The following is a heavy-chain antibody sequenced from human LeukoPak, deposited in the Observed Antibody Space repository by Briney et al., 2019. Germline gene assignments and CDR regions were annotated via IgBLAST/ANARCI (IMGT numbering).Heavy chain of an antibody. V-gene: IGHV1-18*01. Sequence: GASVKVSCKASGYTFTSYGISWVRQAPGQGLEWMGWISAYNGNTNYAKKLQGRVTMTTDTSTSTAYMELRSLRSDDTAVYYCAALLWFGAHRTLDYWGQGTLVTVSS. D-gene: IGHD3-10*01. J-gene: IGHJ4*02. CDR3: AALLWFGAHRTLDY. CDR1: GYTFTSYG. CDR2: ISAYNGNT.